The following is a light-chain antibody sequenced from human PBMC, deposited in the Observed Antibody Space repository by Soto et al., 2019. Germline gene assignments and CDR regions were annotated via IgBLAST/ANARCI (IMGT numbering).Light chain of an antibody. V-gene: IGKV3-15*01. J-gene: IGKJ1*01. CDR1: QSVRSN. CDR3: QQYNKWPLT. Sequence: EVVMTQSPATLSVSPGERVTLSCRASQSVRSNLAWYQQKPGQSPRLLIYGASTRATGIPARFSGSGSGTEFTLTISSLQSEDFTVYYCQQYNKWPLTFGQGTKVEIK. CDR2: GAS.